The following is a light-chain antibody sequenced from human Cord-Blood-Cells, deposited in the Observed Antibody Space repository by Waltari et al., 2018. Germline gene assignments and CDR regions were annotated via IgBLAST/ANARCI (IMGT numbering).Light chain of an antibody. CDR2: EGS. J-gene: IGLJ1*01. CDR3: CSYAGSSTSYV. Sequence: QSALTQPRSVSGTPGQSVTISCTGTSSDVGGYNYVSWYPQHPGKAPKLVIYEGSKRPSVVSNRFSGSKSGNTASLTISGLQAEDEADYYCCSYAGSSTSYVFGTGTKVTVL. CDR1: SSDVGGYNY. V-gene: IGLV2-23*01.